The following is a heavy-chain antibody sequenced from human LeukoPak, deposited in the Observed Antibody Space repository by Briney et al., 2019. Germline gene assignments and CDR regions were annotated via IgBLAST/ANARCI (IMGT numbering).Heavy chain of an antibody. J-gene: IGHJ6*03. CDR1: GGSFSGYY. D-gene: IGHD3-22*01. V-gene: IGHV4-34*01. CDR2: INHSGST. Sequence: SETLSLTCAVYGGSFSGYYWSWIRQPPGKGLEWIGEINHSGSTNYNPSLKSRVTISVDTSKNQFSLKLSSVTAADTAVYYCAREVDYYDSSGYPPYYYYYMDVWGKGTTVTVSS. CDR3: AREVDYYDSSGYPPYYYYYMDV.